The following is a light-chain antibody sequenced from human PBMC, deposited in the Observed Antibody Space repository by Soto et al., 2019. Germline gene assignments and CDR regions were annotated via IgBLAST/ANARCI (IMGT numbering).Light chain of an antibody. J-gene: IGKJ2*01. CDR1: QTISSN. Sequence: EIVMTQSPATLSVSPGERASLSCRASQTISSNLAWYQQKPGQAPRLLILGASTRATGVPARFSGSGSGTEFTLTITSLQSEDFAVYYCQQYHNWPPQYTFGQGTQLQI. CDR3: QQYHNWPPQYT. CDR2: GAS. V-gene: IGKV3-15*01.